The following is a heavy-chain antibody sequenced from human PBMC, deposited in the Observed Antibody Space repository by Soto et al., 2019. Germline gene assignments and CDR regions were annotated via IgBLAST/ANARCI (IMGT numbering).Heavy chain of an antibody. Sequence: PXGSLRVSCVASSLSFRSLGMSWVRQAPGKGLEWVAVTIVSGDTEYYADSVKGRLTISRDNSKNTLYLHMNSLRVEDTAIYFCVNGEYCVGRNCEFFYDSSRHSVPNYFDAWGLGTLVTVSS. D-gene: IGHD2-21*01. CDR1: SLSFRSLG. CDR2: TIVSGDTE. V-gene: IGHV3-23*01. CDR3: VNGEYCVGRNCEFFYDSSRHSVPNYFDA. J-gene: IGHJ4*02.